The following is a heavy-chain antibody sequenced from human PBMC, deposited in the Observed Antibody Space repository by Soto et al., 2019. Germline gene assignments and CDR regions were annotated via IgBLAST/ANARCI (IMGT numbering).Heavy chain of an antibody. CDR3: ARESHDILTGPPWVWYFDL. CDR1: GGSFSGYY. J-gene: IGHJ2*01. Sequence: QVQLQQWGAGPLRPLETLSLTCGVSGGSFSGYYWAWIRQSPGKGLEWIGEINDRGSINYNPSLKSRVRITVDTSKNHYSLDLRSLTAADTAVYYCARESHDILTGPPWVWYFDLWGRGTLVTVSS. V-gene: IGHV4-34*01. CDR2: INDRGSI. D-gene: IGHD3-9*01.